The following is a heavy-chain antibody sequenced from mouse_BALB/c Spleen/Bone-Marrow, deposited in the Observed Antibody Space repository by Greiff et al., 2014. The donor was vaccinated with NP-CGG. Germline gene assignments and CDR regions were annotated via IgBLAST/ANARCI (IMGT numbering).Heavy chain of an antibody. V-gene: IGHV14-3*02. D-gene: IGHD1-3*01. CDR3: ARQEFAIYWYFDV. Sequence: EVQLQESGAELVKPGASVKLSCSASGFNIKDTYMHWVKQRPEQGLEWIGRIDPANGNTKYDPKFQDKATITADTSSNTVDLQISSLTVEDTAVYYCARQEFAIYWYFDVWGAGTTVTVSS. J-gene: IGHJ1*01. CDR1: GFNIKDTY. CDR2: IDPANGNT.